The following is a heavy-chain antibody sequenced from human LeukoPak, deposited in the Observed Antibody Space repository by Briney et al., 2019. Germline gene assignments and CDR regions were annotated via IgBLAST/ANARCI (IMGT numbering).Heavy chain of an antibody. CDR2: INHSGST. V-gene: IGHV4-34*01. D-gene: IGHD3-22*01. J-gene: IGHJ5*02. CDR1: GGSFSGYY. Sequence: SETLSLTCAVYGGSFSGYYWRWIRQPPGKGLEWIGEINHSGSTNYNPSLKSRVTISVDTCKNQLSLKMRTVKAEERAVYYCARTRPKGLNSSCYYYRLATWFDHWGQGTLVTVSS. CDR3: ARTRPKGLNSSCYYYRLATWFDH.